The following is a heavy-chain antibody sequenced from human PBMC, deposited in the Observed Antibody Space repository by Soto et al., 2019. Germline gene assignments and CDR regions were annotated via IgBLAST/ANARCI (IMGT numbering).Heavy chain of an antibody. J-gene: IGHJ4*02. V-gene: IGHV3-23*01. CDR1: GFTFSSYA. D-gene: IGHD2-15*01. CDR3: ANLVAARSEKRDY. CDR2: ISGSGGST. Sequence: GGSLRLSCAASGFTFSSYAMSWVRQAPGKGLEWVSAISGSGGSTYYADSVKGRFTISRDNSKNTLYLQMNSLRAEDTAVYYCANLVAARSEKRDYWGQGTLVTVSS.